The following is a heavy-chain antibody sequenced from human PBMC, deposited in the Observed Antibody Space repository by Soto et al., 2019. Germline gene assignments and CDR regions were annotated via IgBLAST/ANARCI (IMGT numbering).Heavy chain of an antibody. CDR2: ISAYNGNT. CDR3: ARDKGDRSGSYYGY. D-gene: IGHD3-10*01. Sequence: QVQLVQSGAEVKKPGASVKVSCKASGYTFPSDGISWVRQAPGQGLEWMGWISAYNGNTNYAQRLQGRVTMTTDTSTSTAYMELRSLRSDDPAVYYCARDKGDRSGSYYGYWGQGTLVTVSS. J-gene: IGHJ4*02. V-gene: IGHV1-18*01. CDR1: GYTFPSDG.